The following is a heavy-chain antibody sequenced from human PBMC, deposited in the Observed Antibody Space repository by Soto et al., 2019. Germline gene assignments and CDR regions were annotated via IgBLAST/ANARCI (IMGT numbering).Heavy chain of an antibody. V-gene: IGHV4-39*01. Sequence: SETLSLTCTVSGGSISSTSYYWDWIRQPPGKGLEWIGSIYYVGSIYYNPSLKSRVTMSVDTSKNQFSLKLSSVTAADTAVYYCARRVYGDYFDYWGQGTLVTVSS. CDR3: ARRVYGDYFDY. CDR1: GGSISSTSYY. CDR2: IYYVGSI. J-gene: IGHJ4*02. D-gene: IGHD4-17*01.